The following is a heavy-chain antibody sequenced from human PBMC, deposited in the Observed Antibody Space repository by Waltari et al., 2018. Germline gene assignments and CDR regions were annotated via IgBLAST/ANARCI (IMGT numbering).Heavy chain of an antibody. Sequence: EVQLVESGGGLVQPGGSLRLSCAASGFTFSSYWMHWVRQAPGKGLVWVSRIKSDGRSTNYADSVKGRFTISRDNAKNTLYLQMNSLRAEDTAVYYCARFCAVPPNYYGMDVWGQGTTVTVSS. J-gene: IGHJ6*02. CDR1: GFTFSSYW. V-gene: IGHV3-74*01. D-gene: IGHD3-3*01. CDR3: ARFCAVPPNYYGMDV. CDR2: IKSDGRST.